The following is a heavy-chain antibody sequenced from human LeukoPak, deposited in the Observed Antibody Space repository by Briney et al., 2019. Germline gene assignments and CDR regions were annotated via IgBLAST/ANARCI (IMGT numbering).Heavy chain of an antibody. D-gene: IGHD3-10*01. J-gene: IGHJ4*02. Sequence: SETLSLTCTVSGGSISSYYWSWIRQPAGKGLEWIGRIYTSGSTNYNPSLKSRVTISVDTSKNQFSLKLSSVTAADTAVYYCARFHYYSSGSTYFDYWGQGTLVTVSS. CDR1: GGSISSYY. V-gene: IGHV4-4*07. CDR3: ARFHYYSSGSTYFDY. CDR2: IYTSGST.